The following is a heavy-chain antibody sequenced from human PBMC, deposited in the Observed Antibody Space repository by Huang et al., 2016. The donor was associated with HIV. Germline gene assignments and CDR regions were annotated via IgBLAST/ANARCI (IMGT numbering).Heavy chain of an antibody. CDR1: GGSISSSSYS. J-gene: IGHJ3*02. CDR2: IYYSGST. D-gene: IGHD3-10*01. V-gene: IGHV4-39*01. Sequence: QLQLQESGPGLVKPSETLSLTCTVSGGSISSSSYSGAGSRQPPGKGLECIGSIYYSGSTYYNPCLKSRVTIAVDTSKNQFSLKLSSVTAADTAVYYCARLSIGATFGFDIWGQGTMVTVSS. CDR3: ARLSIGATFGFDI.